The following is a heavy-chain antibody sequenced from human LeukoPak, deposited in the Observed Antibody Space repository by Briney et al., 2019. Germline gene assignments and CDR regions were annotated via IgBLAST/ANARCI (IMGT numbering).Heavy chain of an antibody. CDR2: ISGSGGGT. CDR3: ARDLKYYDGSGFDY. D-gene: IGHD3-22*01. J-gene: IGHJ4*02. Sequence: QAGGSLRLSCAASGFAFSSNAMSWVRQAPGKGLEWVSAISGSGGGTYYADSVKGRFTISRDISKNTLYLQMNSLRAEDTAVYYCARDLKYYDGSGFDYWGQGTLVTVSS. CDR1: GFAFSSNA. V-gene: IGHV3-23*01.